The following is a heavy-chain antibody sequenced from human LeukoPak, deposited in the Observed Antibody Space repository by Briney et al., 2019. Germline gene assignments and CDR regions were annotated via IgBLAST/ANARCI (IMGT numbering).Heavy chain of an antibody. CDR3: AGSSGDLEAFDI. J-gene: IGHJ3*02. CDR1: GFTFSDYY. V-gene: IGHV3-11*04. CDR2: ISSSGSTI. Sequence: GGSLRLSCAASGFTFSDYYMSWIRQAPGKGLEWVSYISSSGSTIYYADPVKGRFTISRDNAKNSLYLQMNSLRAEDTAVYYCAGSSGDLEAFDIWGQGTMVTVSS. D-gene: IGHD3-3*01.